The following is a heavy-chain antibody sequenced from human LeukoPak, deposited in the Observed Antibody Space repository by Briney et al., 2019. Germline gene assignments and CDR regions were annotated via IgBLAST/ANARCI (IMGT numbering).Heavy chain of an antibody. D-gene: IGHD3-22*01. V-gene: IGHV3-21*01. J-gene: IGHJ3*02. CDR1: GFTSSSYS. CDR3: ARDRVSGDSSGYYFDAFDI. Sequence: PGGSLRLSCAASGFTSSSYSMNWVRQAPGKGLEWVSSISSSSSYIYYADSVKGRFTISRDNAKNSLYLQMNSLRAEDTAVYYCARDRVSGDSSGYYFDAFDIWGQGTMVTVSS. CDR2: ISSSSSYI.